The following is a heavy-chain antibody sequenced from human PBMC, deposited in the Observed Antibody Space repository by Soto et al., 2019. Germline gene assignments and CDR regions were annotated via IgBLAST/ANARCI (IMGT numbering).Heavy chain of an antibody. V-gene: IGHV3-48*03. D-gene: IGHD6-13*01. CDR2: LSTSGSTM. CDR1: GFTFGNYE. J-gene: IGHJ6*02. Sequence: EVQLVESGGGFVQPGGSLRLSCTASGFTFGNYEMTWVRQAPGKGLEWVSYLSTSGSTMYYADSVKGRFTISRDNAKNSLFLQMNSLRAEDTAVYYCARENSPAGLDVWGQGTTVTVSS. CDR3: ARENSPAGLDV.